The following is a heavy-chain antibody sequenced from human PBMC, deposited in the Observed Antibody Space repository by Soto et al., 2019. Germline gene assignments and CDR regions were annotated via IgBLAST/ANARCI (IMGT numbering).Heavy chain of an antibody. CDR3: ARFGSSRRGVGAFDI. CDR1: GGSISSYY. D-gene: IGHD6-13*01. Sequence: SETLSLTCTVSGGSISSYYWSWIRQPPGKGLEWIGYIYYSGSTNYNPSLKSRVTISVDTSKNQFSLKLGSVTAADTAVYYCARFGSSRRGVGAFDIWGQGTMVTVSS. V-gene: IGHV4-59*08. J-gene: IGHJ3*02. CDR2: IYYSGST.